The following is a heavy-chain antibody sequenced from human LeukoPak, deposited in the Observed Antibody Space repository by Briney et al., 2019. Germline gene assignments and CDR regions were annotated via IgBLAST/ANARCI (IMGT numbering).Heavy chain of an antibody. J-gene: IGHJ4*02. CDR3: ATFSTAYYYDSSGYPDY. CDR2: INPNSGGT. CDR1: GYTFTGYY. D-gene: IGHD3-22*01. Sequence: GASVKVSCKASGYTFTGYYMHWVRQAPGQGLEWMGWINPNSGGTNYAQKFQGRVTMTEDTSTDTAYMELSSLRSEDTAVYYCATFSTAYYYDSSGYPDYWGQGTLVTVSS. V-gene: IGHV1-2*02.